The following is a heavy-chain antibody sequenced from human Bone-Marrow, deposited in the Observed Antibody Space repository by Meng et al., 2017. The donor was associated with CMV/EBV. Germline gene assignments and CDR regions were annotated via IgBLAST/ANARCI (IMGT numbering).Heavy chain of an antibody. CDR2: IKQDGSEK. J-gene: IGHJ6*02. Sequence: GESLKISCAASGFTFSSYWMSWVRQAPGKGLEWVANIKQDGSEKYYVDSVKGRFTISRDNAKNSLYLQMNSLRAEDTAVYYCARDRWIHLWPEDYYSYAMDVWGPGTTVTVSS. D-gene: IGHD5-18*01. V-gene: IGHV3-7*03. CDR3: ARDRWIHLWPEDYYSYAMDV. CDR1: GFTFSSYW.